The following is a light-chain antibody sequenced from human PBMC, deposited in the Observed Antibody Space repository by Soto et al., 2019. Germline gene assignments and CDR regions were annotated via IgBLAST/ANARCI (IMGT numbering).Light chain of an antibody. J-gene: IGKJ5*01. V-gene: IGKV3-20*01. CDR2: ASS. CDR3: QLYGISPQ. CDR1: QTSGSNF. Sequence: VLTQNQGTLSLSPGEMAGLSWKTSQTSGSNFLAWYQHKPGQAPRLLIYASSNRATGIPDRFSGSASGPDFTLTINRLEPEDFAVYYCQLYGISPQFGQRT.